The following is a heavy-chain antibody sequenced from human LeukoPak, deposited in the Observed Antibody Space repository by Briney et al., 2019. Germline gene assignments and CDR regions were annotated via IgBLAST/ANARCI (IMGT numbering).Heavy chain of an antibody. CDR2: ISGSGGST. D-gene: IGHD5-12*01. V-gene: IGHV3-23*01. CDR3: AKDSRGGWLRRSWSDICDY. J-gene: IGHJ4*02. Sequence: GSLRLSCAASGFTFSSYAMSWVRQAPGKGLEWVSAISGSGGSTYYADSVKGRFTISRDNSKNTLYLQMNSLRAEDTAVYYCAKDSRGGWLRRSWSDICDYWGQGTLVTVSS. CDR1: GFTFSSYA.